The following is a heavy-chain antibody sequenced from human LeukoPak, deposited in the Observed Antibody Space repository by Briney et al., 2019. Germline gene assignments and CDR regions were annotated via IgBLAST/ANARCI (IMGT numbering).Heavy chain of an antibody. CDR3: ARTQYHYDILTGYSEGWFDP. J-gene: IGHJ5*02. V-gene: IGHV1-69*04. D-gene: IGHD3-9*01. CDR2: IIPILGIA. CDR1: GGTFSSYA. Sequence: SVKVSCKASGGTFSSYAISWVRQAPGQGLEWMGRIIPILGIANYAQKFQGRVTITADKSTSTAYMELSSLRSEDTAVYYCARTQYHYDILTGYSEGWFDPWGQGTLVTVSS.